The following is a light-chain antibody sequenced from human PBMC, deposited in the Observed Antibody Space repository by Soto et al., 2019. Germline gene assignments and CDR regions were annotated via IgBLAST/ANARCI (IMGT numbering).Light chain of an antibody. CDR2: DNN. CDR3: GTWDSSLSPV. V-gene: IGLV1-51*01. CDR1: SSNIGNNY. J-gene: IGLJ2*01. Sequence: QSVLTQPPSLSAAPGQKVTISCFGSSSNIGNNYVSWYQQLPGTAPKLLIYDNNKRPSGIPDRFSGSKSGTSATLGITGLQTGDEADYYCGTWDSSLSPVFGGGTKLTVL.